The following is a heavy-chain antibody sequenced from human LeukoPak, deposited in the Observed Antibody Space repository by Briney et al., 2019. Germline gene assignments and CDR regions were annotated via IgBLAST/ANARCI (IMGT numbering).Heavy chain of an antibody. Sequence: PGGSLRLSCATSGFTVSSYYMIWVRQAPGKGLEWVSVIYSGGSTYYADSVKGRFTISRDNSENTLYLQMNSLRAEDTAVYYCARGTFGKYYFRYWGQGTLVTVSS. D-gene: IGHD3-16*01. CDR1: GFTVSSYY. CDR3: ARGTFGKYYFRY. J-gene: IGHJ4*02. CDR2: IYSGGST. V-gene: IGHV3-66*01.